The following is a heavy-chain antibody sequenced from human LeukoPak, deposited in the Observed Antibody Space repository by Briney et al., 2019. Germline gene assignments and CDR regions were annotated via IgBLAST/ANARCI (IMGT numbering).Heavy chain of an antibody. V-gene: IGHV4-4*07. CDR3: ARARAAAGTHWFDP. Sequence: SETLSLTCTVSGGSISSYYWSWIRQPAGKGLEWIGRIYTSGSTNYNPSLKSRVTMSVGTSKNQFSLKLSSVTAADTAVYYCARARAAAGTHWFDPWGQGTLVTVSS. D-gene: IGHD6-13*01. J-gene: IGHJ5*02. CDR1: GGSISSYY. CDR2: IYTSGST.